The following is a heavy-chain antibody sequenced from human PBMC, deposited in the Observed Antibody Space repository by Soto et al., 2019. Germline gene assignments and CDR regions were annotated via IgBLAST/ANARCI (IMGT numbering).Heavy chain of an antibody. CDR1: GYTFTSYA. CDR3: ARGLRIVLYYFDY. J-gene: IGHJ4*02. V-gene: IGHV1-3*01. CDR2: INAGNGNT. Sequence: ASVKVSCKASGYTFTSYAMHWVRQAPGQRLEWMGWINAGNGNTKYSQKFQGRVTITRDTSASTAYMELSSLRSEDTAVYYCARGLRIVLYYFDYWGQGTLVTVSS. D-gene: IGHD2-8*01.